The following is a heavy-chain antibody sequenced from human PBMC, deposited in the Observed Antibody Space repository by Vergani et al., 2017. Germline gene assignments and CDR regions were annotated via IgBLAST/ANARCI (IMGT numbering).Heavy chain of an antibody. CDR2: ISHSGST. CDR3: ARGTTLLIAAASRAWFYP. J-gene: IGHJ5*02. D-gene: IGHD6-13*01. V-gene: IGHV4-34*01. CDR1: GGSFSGYY. Sequence: QVQLQQWGAGLLKPSETLSLTCAVYGGSFSGYYWRWIRQPPGKGLEWIGEISHSGSTNYKPSLKSRVTISVDTSKNQFSLKLSSVTAADTTVYYCARGTTLLIAAASRAWFYPWGQGTLVTVSS.